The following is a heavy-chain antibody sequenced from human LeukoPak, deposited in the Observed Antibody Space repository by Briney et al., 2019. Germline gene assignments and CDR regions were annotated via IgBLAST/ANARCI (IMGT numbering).Heavy chain of an antibody. CDR3: ARVGYGDFTFDY. CDR1: GGSISSGGYY. V-gene: IGHV4-31*03. D-gene: IGHD4-17*01. CDR2: IYYSGST. Sequence: SETLSLTCTVSGGSISSGGYYWSWIRQHPGKGLEWIGYIYYSGSTYYNPSLKSRVTISVDTSKNQFSLKLSSVTAADTAVYYCARVGYGDFTFDYWGQGTLVTVSS. J-gene: IGHJ4*02.